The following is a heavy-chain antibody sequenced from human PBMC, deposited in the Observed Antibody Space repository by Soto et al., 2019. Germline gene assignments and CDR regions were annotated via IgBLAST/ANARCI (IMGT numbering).Heavy chain of an antibody. CDR2: IGTAGDT. D-gene: IGHD3-3*01. V-gene: IGHV3-13*01. Sequence: HPGGSLRLSCAASGFTFSSYDMHWVRQATGKGLEWVSAIGTAGDTYYPGSVKGRFTISRENAKNSLYLQMNSLRAGDTAVYYCARGLKGFWSGYYTNFDYWGQGTLVTVSS. CDR3: ARGLKGFWSGYYTNFDY. J-gene: IGHJ4*02. CDR1: GFTFSSYD.